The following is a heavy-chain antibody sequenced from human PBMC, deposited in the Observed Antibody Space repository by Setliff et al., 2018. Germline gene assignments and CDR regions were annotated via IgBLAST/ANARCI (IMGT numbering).Heavy chain of an antibody. CDR1: GGTFSSYA. Sequence: SVKVSCKASGGTFSSYAISWVRQAPGQGLEWMGRIIPIFGTANYAQKFQGRVTITADKSTSTAYMELSSLRSEDTAVYYCARDSRGLVPAAIEGSYYYYGMDVWGQGTTVTVSS. J-gene: IGHJ6*02. V-gene: IGHV1-69*06. CDR3: ARDSRGLVPAAIEGSYYYYGMDV. D-gene: IGHD2-2*02. CDR2: IIPIFGTA.